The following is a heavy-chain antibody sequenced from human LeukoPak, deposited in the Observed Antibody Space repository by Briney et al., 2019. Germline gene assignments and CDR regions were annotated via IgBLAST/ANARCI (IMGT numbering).Heavy chain of an antibody. V-gene: IGHV3-21*01. CDR3: YSLGDLSGGSCSSFDY. D-gene: IGHD2-15*01. J-gene: IGHJ4*02. Sequence: GGSLRLTCAATGFIFSSYVMNWVGQAPGKGLEWVSSISSGSTYIYYADSVKGRFTISRDNAKNSLYLQMNSLRAEDTAVYYCYSLGDLSGGSCSSFDYWGQGTLVTVSS. CDR1: GFIFSSYV. CDR2: ISSGSTYI.